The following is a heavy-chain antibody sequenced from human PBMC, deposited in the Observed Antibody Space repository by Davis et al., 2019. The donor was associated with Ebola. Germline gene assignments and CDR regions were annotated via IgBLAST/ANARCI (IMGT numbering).Heavy chain of an antibody. V-gene: IGHV4-59*08. CDR3: ARGIDI. CDR1: GGSIGDYD. Sequence: PSETLSLTCTVSGGSIGDYDWHWIRQPPGKGLEWIAYISYTGRTRYNFSLKSRVTISVDTSKNQFSLKLSSVTAADTAVYYCARGIDIWGQGTMVTVSS. J-gene: IGHJ3*02. CDR2: ISYTGRT.